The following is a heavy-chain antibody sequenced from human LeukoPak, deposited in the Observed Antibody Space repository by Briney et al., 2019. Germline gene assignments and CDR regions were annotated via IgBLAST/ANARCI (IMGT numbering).Heavy chain of an antibody. V-gene: IGHV4-4*09. CDR3: ARDRDFDY. CDR2: IYTSGST. Sequence: SETLSLTCTVSGGSISSYYWSWIRQPPGKGLEWIGYIYTSGSTNYNPSLKSRVTISVDTSKNQFSLKLSSVTAADTVVYYCARDRDFDYWGQGTLVTVSS. J-gene: IGHJ4*02. CDR1: GGSISSYY.